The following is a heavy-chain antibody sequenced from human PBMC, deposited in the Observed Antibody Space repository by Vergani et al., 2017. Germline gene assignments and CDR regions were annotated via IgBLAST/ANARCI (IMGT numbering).Heavy chain of an antibody. D-gene: IGHD2-21*01. CDR2: IKSTFDRGTT. V-gene: IGHV3-15*07. CDR1: GFSFRNAW. J-gene: IGHJ6*02. Sequence: EVQLVESGGGIVKPGGSLRLSCVASGFSFRNAWMNWVRRTPGKGLEWVGRIKSTFDRGTTAYAAAVKGIFTISRDDSKNTLFLQMNGLKTEDIGVYYCTTDPRYCCDGSCCWLRDHHYYGMDVWGQGTTVTVSS. CDR3: TTDPRYCCDGSCCWLRDHHYYGMDV.